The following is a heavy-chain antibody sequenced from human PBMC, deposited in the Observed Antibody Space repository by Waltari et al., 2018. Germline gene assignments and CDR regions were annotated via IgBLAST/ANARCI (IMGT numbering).Heavy chain of an antibody. CDR2: TLCGGDT. J-gene: IGHJ3*01. CDR1: GGTISSASHC. CDR3: ARLGRPSWNYKSGFDV. Sequence: QLQLQESGPELVKSSETLSLTCTVSGGTISSASHCWGWVRQPPGKGLEWIATTLCGGDTVYNSSLKRRVTVSGDTSRNQFSLKLSSVTAADTAVYYCARLGRPSWNYKSGFDVWGQGTMVTVSS. V-gene: IGHV4-39*01. D-gene: IGHD1-7*01.